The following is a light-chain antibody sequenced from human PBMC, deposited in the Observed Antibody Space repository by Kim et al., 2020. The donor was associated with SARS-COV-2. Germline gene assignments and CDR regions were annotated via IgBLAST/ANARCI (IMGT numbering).Light chain of an antibody. CDR3: AAWDDSLSGPV. CDR2: RNN. CDR1: SSNIGSNY. V-gene: IGLV1-47*01. Sequence: ELTQPPSASGTPGQRVTISCSGSSSNIGSNYVYWYQQLPGTAPKLLIYRNNQRPSGVPDRFSGSKSGTSASLAVSGLRSEDEADYYCAAWDDSLSGPVFGGGTQLTVL. J-gene: IGLJ2*01.